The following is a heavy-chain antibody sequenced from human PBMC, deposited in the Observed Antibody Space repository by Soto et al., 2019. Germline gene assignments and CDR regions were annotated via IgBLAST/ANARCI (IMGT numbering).Heavy chain of an antibody. Sequence: GGSLRLSCAASGFTFSNAWMNWVRQAPGKGLEWVGRIKSKTDGGTTDYAAPVKGRFTISRDDSKNTLYLQMNSLKTEDTAVYYCTTDRYWKRSSHYYGMDVWGQGTTVTVSS. CDR2: IKSKTDGGTT. CDR3: TTDRYWKRSSHYYGMDV. CDR1: GFTFSNAW. D-gene: IGHD1-1*01. J-gene: IGHJ6*02. V-gene: IGHV3-15*07.